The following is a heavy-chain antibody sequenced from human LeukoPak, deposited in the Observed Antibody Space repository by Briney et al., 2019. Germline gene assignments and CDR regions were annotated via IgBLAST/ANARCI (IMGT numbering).Heavy chain of an antibody. CDR3: ARHLGIAVAGSGVYWFDP. V-gene: IGHV4-34*01. J-gene: IGHJ5*02. D-gene: IGHD6-19*01. CDR1: GFTVSSNY. Sequence: WGVLRLSCAASGFTVSSNYMSWVRQPPGKGLEWIGEINHSGSTNYNPSLKSRVTISVDTSKNQFSLKLSSVTAADTAVYYCARHLGIAVAGSGVYWFDPWGQGTLVTVSS. CDR2: INHSGST.